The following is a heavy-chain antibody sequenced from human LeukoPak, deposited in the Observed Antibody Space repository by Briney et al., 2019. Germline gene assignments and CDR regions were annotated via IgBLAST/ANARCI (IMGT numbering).Heavy chain of an antibody. CDR3: ARGESPGIAVAATVGY. J-gene: IGHJ4*02. Sequence: GGSLRLSCAASGFTFDDYGMSWVRQAPGKGLEWVSGINWNGGSTGYADSVKGRFPISRDNAKNSLYLQMNSLRAEDTALYYCARGESPGIAVAATVGYWGQGTLVTVSS. CDR2: INWNGGST. V-gene: IGHV3-20*04. CDR1: GFTFDDYG. D-gene: IGHD6-19*01.